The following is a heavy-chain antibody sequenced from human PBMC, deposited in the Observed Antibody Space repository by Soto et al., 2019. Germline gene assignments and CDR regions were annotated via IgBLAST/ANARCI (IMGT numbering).Heavy chain of an antibody. CDR1: GGTFSSYA. CDR3: ARARRVAARPYYYYGMDV. Sequence: QVQLVQSGAEVKKPGSSVKVSYKASGGTFSSYAISWVRQAPGQGLEWMGGIIPIFGTANYAQKFQGRVTITADESTSTAYMELSSLRSEDTAVYYCARARRVAARPYYYYGMDVWGQGTTVTVSS. CDR2: IIPIFGTA. D-gene: IGHD6-6*01. V-gene: IGHV1-69*01. J-gene: IGHJ6*02.